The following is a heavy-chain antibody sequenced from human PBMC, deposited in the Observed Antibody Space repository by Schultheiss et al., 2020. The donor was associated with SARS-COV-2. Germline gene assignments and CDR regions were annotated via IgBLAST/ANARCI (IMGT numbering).Heavy chain of an antibody. D-gene: IGHD1-26*01. V-gene: IGHV3-23*01. J-gene: IGHJ4*02. CDR1: GFTFSSYA. CDR2: IGTAGDT. Sequence: GGSLRLSCAASGFTFSSYAMSWVRQAPGKGLEWVSAIGTAGDTYYPGSVKGRFTISRDISKNTLYLQMNSLRAEDTAVYYCARTSTLLQGADYWGQGTLVTVSS. CDR3: ARTSTLLQGADY.